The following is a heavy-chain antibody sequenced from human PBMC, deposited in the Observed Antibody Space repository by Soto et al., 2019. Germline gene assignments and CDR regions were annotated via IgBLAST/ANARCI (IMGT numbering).Heavy chain of an antibody. CDR3: AREAPASQWPPTHYFDY. CDR1: RFTFNDFS. CDR2: ICGGGETI. Sequence: PGGSLRLSCAASRFTFNDFSMNWVRQAPGKGLEWVSYICGGGETIYYADSVRGRFTISRDNAKNSLFLQMNSLREEDTAVYYCAREAPASQWPPTHYFDYWGQGTLVTVSP. V-gene: IGHV3-48*02. D-gene: IGHD6-19*01. J-gene: IGHJ4*02.